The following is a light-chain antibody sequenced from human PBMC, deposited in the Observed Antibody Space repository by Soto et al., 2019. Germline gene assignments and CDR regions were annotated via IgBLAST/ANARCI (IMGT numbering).Light chain of an antibody. CDR1: QSISDW. CDR2: DIS. CDR3: QQTYTSRPWT. V-gene: IGKV1-5*01. J-gene: IGKJ1*01. Sequence: DIQMTQSPSTLSASVGDRVTITCRASQSISDWLAWYQQKPGKAPKLLIYDISNLEIGVPSRFSGSGSGTDFTLTISSLQPEDFATYYCQQTYTSRPWTFGRGTKVEIK.